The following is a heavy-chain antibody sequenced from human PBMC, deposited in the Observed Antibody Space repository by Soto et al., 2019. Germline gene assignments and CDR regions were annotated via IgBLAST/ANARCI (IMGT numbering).Heavy chain of an antibody. CDR3: ARAMVVTQNWFDP. D-gene: IGHD2-21*02. V-gene: IGHV4-30-4*01. Sequence: QVQLQESGPGLVKPSQTLSLTCTVSGGSISSGDYYWSWIRQPPGKGLEWIGYIYYSGSTYYNLSLKSRVTISVDTSKNQFSLKLSSVTAADTAVYYCARAMVVTQNWFDPWGQETLVTVSS. J-gene: IGHJ5*02. CDR1: GGSISSGDYY. CDR2: IYYSGST.